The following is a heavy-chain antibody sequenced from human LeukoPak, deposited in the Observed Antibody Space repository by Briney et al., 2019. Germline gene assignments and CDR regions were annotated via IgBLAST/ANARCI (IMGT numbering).Heavy chain of an antibody. CDR3: ARDSISSGLQRFDY. CDR2: IYYSGST. J-gene: IGHJ4*02. D-gene: IGHD6-19*01. CDR1: GGSISSGGYY. Sequence: PSQTLSLTCTVSGGSISSGGYYWSWIRQHPGKGLEWIGYIYYSGSTNYNPSLKSRVTISVDTSKNQFSLKLSSVTAADTAVYYCARDSISSGLQRFDYWGQGTLVTVSS. V-gene: IGHV4-31*03.